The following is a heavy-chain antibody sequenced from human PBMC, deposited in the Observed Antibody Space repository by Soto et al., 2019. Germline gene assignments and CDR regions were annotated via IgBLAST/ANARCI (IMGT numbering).Heavy chain of an antibody. D-gene: IGHD3-9*01. CDR1: VGSISSSTYY. V-gene: IGHV4-39*01. J-gene: IGHJ4*02. Sequence: SQTLCVPCTLSVGSISSSTYYWGWIRQPRGKGWESIGSMYYSASTYYNPSLKSRVTISVDTSKNQFSLKLRSVTAADTAVYYCARQGPDYHILTGYYTPSYYFDYWGQGTMVTVSS. CDR3: ARQGPDYHILTGYYTPSYYFDY. CDR2: MYYSAST.